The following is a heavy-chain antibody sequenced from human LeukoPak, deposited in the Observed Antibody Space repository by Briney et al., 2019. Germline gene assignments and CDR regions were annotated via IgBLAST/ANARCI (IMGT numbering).Heavy chain of an antibody. CDR1: GFTFSSYG. D-gene: IGHD2-2*01. Sequence: PGGSLRLSCAASGFTFSSYGMSWVRQAPGKGLDWVSAVSGSGGSTNYADSVTGRFTISRDNSKYTLYLQMNSLRAEDTAVYYCARDSPSRYCSNTACYLDAFDVWGQGTMVTVSS. CDR3: ARDSPSRYCSNTACYLDAFDV. J-gene: IGHJ3*01. CDR2: VSGSGGST. V-gene: IGHV3-23*01.